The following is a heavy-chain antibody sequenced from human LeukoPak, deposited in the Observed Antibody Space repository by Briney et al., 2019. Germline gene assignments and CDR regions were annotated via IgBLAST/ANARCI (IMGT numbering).Heavy chain of an antibody. CDR3: AKDITRGRYGSGSFDY. J-gene: IGHJ4*02. CDR1: GFTFDDYA. CDR2: ISWNSGSI. D-gene: IGHD3-10*01. Sequence: GGSLRLSCAASGFTFDDYAMHWVRQAPGKGLEWVSGISWNSGSIGYADSVKGRFTISRDNAKNSLYLQMNSLRAEDTALYYCAKDITRGRYGSGSFDYWGQGTLVTVSS. V-gene: IGHV3-9*01.